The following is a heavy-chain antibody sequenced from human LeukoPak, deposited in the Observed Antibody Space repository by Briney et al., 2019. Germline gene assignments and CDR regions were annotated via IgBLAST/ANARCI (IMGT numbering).Heavy chain of an antibody. Sequence: ASVKVSCKASGYTFTSYGISWVRQAPGQGLEWMGWISAYNGNTNYAQKLQGRVTMTTDTSTSTAYMELRSLRSDDTAVYDCARVVIDFWSGYYTTYYFDYWGQGTLVTVSS. CDR2: ISAYNGNT. J-gene: IGHJ4*02. V-gene: IGHV1-18*01. D-gene: IGHD3-3*01. CDR3: ARVVIDFWSGYYTTYYFDY. CDR1: GYTFTSYG.